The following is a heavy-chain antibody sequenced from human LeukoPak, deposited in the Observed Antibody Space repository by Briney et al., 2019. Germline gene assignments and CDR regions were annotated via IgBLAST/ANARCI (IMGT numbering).Heavy chain of an antibody. CDR2: IYTSGST. Sequence: SETLSLTCTVSGGSISSYYWSWIRQPAGKGLEWIGRIYTSGSTNYNPSLKSRVTMSVDTSKNQFSPKLSSVTAADTAVYYCARVHSGSWFPNNWFDPWGQGTLVTVSS. CDR1: GGSISSYY. V-gene: IGHV4-4*07. J-gene: IGHJ5*02. D-gene: IGHD6-13*01. CDR3: ARVHSGSWFPNNWFDP.